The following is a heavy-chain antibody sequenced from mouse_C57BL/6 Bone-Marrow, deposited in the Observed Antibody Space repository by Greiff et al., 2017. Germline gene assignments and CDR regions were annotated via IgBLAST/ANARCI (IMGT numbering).Heavy chain of an antibody. CDR1: GYSFTDYN. CDR2: INPNYGTT. CDR3: AEGNYDYDGYYAMDY. D-gene: IGHD2-4*01. J-gene: IGHJ4*01. V-gene: IGHV1-39*01. Sequence: EVQVVESGPELVKPGASVKISCKASGYSFTDYNMNWVKQSNGKSLEWIGVINPNYGTTSYNQKFKGKATLTVDQSYSTAYMQLNSLTSEDSAVYYCAEGNYDYDGYYAMDYWGQGTSVTVSS.